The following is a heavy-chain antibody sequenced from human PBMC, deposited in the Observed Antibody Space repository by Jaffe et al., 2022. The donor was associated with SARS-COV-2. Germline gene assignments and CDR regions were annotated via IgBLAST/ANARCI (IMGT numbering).Heavy chain of an antibody. CDR3: AKARWSGSYLPPPPPIFDY. CDR2: ISGSGGST. Sequence: EVQLLESGGGLVQPGGSLRLSCAASGFTFSSYAMSWVRQAPGKGLEWVSAISGSGGSTYYADSVKGRFTISRDNSKNTLYLQMNSLRAEDTAVYYCAKARWSGSYLPPPPPIFDYWGQGTLVTVSS. V-gene: IGHV3-23*01. D-gene: IGHD1-26*01. CDR1: GFTFSSYA. J-gene: IGHJ4*02.